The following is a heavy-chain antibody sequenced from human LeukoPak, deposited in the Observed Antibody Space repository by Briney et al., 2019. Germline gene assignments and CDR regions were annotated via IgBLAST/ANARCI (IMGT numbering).Heavy chain of an antibody. CDR1: GFTFSSYA. J-gene: IGHJ4*02. D-gene: IGHD2-21*02. V-gene: IGHV3-23*01. Sequence: GGSLRLSCAASGFTFSSYAMSWVRQAPGKGLEWVSAISGSGGSTYYADSVKGRFTISRDNSKNTLYLQMNSLRAEDTAVYYCAKELEYCGGDCYTGLFYWGQGTLVTVSS. CDR2: ISGSGGST. CDR3: AKELEYCGGDCYTGLFY.